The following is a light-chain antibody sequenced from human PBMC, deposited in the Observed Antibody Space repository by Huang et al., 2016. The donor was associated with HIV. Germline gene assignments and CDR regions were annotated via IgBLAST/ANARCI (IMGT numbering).Light chain of an antibody. CDR2: GAS. CDR3: QQYNNWPT. Sequence: EIVMTQSPATLSVSPGERATLPCRASQSVNSNLAWYQQKPGQAPRLLIYGASTRATVIPARCSGSGSGTEFTLTISSLQSEDFAVYYCQQYNNWPTFGGGTKVEIK. V-gene: IGKV3-15*01. J-gene: IGKJ4*01. CDR1: QSVNSN.